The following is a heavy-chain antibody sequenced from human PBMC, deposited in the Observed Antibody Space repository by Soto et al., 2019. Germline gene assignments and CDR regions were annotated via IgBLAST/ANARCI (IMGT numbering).Heavy chain of an antibody. D-gene: IGHD3-10*01. V-gene: IGHV4-38-2*02. J-gene: IGHJ4*02. Sequence: KTSETLSVTCTVSVYSISTGCYWGCIRQPPGKGLEWIGSMYHTGSTYYNPSLKSRVTISVDTSKNQFSLKLTSVTAADTAVYYCARDLNYGMYYFDYWGQGTMVTVSS. CDR2: MYHTGST. CDR1: VYSISTGCY. CDR3: ARDLNYGMYYFDY.